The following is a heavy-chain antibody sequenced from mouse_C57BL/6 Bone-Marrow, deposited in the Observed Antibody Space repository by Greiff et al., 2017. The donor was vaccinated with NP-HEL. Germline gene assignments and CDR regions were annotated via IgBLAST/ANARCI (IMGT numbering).Heavy chain of an antibody. D-gene: IGHD1-1*01. CDR1: GYTFTSYW. J-gene: IGHJ3*01. CDR3: ARWGYYYGSSP. CDR2: IDPSDSYT. V-gene: IGHV1-69*01. Sequence: QVQLQQPGAELVMPGASVKLSCKASGYTFTSYWMHWVKQRPGQGLEWIGEIDPSDSYTNYNQKFKGKSTLTVDKSSSTAYMQFSSLTSEDSAVYYCARWGYYYGSSPWGQGTLVTVSA.